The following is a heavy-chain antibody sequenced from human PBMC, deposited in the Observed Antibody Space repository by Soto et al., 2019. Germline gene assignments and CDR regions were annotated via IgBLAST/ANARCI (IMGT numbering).Heavy chain of an antibody. V-gene: IGHV1-46*01. CDR2: INPSGGST. J-gene: IGHJ3*02. CDR1: GYTFTSYF. CDR3: ARTGGYSYGNDAFDI. D-gene: IGHD5-18*01. Sequence: ASVKVSCKASGYTFTSYFIHWVRQAPGQGLEWMGIINPSGGSTKYVQKFQGRVTMTRDTSTSTVYMELSSLRSDDTAVYYCARTGGYSYGNDAFDIWGQGTMVTVSS.